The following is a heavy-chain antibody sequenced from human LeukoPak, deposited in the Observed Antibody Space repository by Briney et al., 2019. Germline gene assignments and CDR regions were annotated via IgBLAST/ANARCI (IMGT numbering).Heavy chain of an antibody. CDR1: GGSISSGTYY. CDR2: IFTSGST. J-gene: IGHJ4*02. CDR3: ARNTYHYHSGTYLDY. V-gene: IGHV4-61*09. D-gene: IGHD3-10*01. Sequence: SQTLSLTCTVSGGSISSGTYYWSWIRQPAGKGLEWIGHIFTSGSTNYNPSLKSRVTISVDTSKNQFSLKLTAVTAADTAVYYCARNTYHYHSGTYLDYWGQGILVTVSS.